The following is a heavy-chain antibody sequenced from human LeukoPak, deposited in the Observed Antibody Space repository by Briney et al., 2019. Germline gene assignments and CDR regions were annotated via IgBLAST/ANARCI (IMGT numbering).Heavy chain of an antibody. J-gene: IGHJ4*02. V-gene: IGHV1-46*01. CDR3: ARAEGITMVRGVKFDY. D-gene: IGHD3-10*01. CDR2: INPSGGST. CDR1: GYTFTSYY. Sequence: ASVKVSCKASGYTFTSYYMHWVRQAPGQGLEWMGIINPSGGSTSYAQKFQGRVTMTRDTSTSTVYMELSSLRSEDTAVYYCARAEGITMVRGVKFDYWGQGTLVTVSS.